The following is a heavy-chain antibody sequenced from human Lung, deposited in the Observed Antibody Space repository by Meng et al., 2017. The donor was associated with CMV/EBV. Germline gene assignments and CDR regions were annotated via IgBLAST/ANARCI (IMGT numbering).Heavy chain of an antibody. CDR1: GYIFTNYG. D-gene: IGHD3-3*01. J-gene: IGHJ4*02. CDR3: ARNTIFGVVIIPWFDY. Sequence: SVKVSXKASGYIFTNYGISWVRQAPGQGLEWMGWISAYSGNTNFAQNLQGRVTMTTDTSTSTAYMELRSLRSDDTAVYYCARNTIFGVVIIPWFDYWGQGXLVTVSS. CDR2: ISAYSGNT. V-gene: IGHV1-18*01.